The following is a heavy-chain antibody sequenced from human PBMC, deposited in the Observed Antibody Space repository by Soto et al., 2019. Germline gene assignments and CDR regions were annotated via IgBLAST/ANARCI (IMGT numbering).Heavy chain of an antibody. V-gene: IGHV4-39*01. CDR3: ACRWGYSFDY. CDR2: IYYSGST. CDR1: GGSISSYY. J-gene: IGHJ4*02. Sequence: QLQLQESGPGLVKPWETLSLTCTVSGGSISSYYWGWIRRPPGKGLEWIGSIYYSGSTYYNPSLKSRVTISVDTSKNQFSLNLSSVTAADTAVYYCACRWGYSFDYWGQGTLVTVSS. D-gene: IGHD7-27*01.